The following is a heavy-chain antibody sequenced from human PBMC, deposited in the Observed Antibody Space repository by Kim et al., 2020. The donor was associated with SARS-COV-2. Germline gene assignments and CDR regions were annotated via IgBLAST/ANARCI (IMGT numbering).Heavy chain of an antibody. CDR1: GGSISSGDYY. V-gene: IGHV4-30-4*01. J-gene: IGHJ3*02. Sequence: SETLSLTCTVSGGSISSGDYYWSWIRQPPGKGLEWIGYIYYSGSTYYNPSLKSRVTISVDTSKNQFSLKLSSVTAADTAVYYCARPQNYYDSSGYSLESYDAFDIWGQGTMVTVSS. CDR3: ARPQNYYDSSGYSLESYDAFDI. D-gene: IGHD3-22*01. CDR2: IYYSGST.